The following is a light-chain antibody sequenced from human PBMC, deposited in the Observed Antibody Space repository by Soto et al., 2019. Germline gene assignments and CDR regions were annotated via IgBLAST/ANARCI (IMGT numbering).Light chain of an antibody. V-gene: IGKV3-11*01. CDR2: DAS. CDR3: QKRSNWPRT. CDR1: QSVSSY. J-gene: IGKJ1*01. Sequence: EIVLTQSTATLSLSPGERATLSCRASQSVSSYLAWYQQKPGQAPRLLIYDASNRATGIPARFSGSGSWTDFTITISSLEPEDFAVYYSQKRSNWPRTFGQGTKVEIK.